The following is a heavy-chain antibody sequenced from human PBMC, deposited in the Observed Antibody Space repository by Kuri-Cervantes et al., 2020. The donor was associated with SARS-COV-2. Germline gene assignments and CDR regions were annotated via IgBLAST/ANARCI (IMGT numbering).Heavy chain of an antibody. D-gene: IGHD1-26*01. J-gene: IGHJ3*02. CDR1: GFTFSSYS. V-gene: IGHV3-48*01. Sequence: GGSLRLSCAASGFTFSSYSMNWVRQAPGKGLEWVSYISSSSSTIYYADSVKGRFTISRDNSKNTLYLQMNSLRAEDTAVYYCAKVLGGGKVVGAILDAFDIWGQGTMVTVSS. CDR2: ISSSSSTI. CDR3: AKVLGGGKVVGAILDAFDI.